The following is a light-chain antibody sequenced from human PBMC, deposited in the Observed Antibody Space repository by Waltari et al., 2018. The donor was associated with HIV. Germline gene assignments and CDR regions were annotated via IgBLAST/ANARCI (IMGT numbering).Light chain of an antibody. V-gene: IGKV3-20*01. J-gene: IGKJ1*01. CDR3: HQYDSLPGT. CDR2: GAS. CDR1: QTLTSNS. Sequence: IVLTQSPGTLSLSLGERGTLSCRASQTLTSNSLAWYQQKVGQAPRLLIFGASRRATGIPDRFSGSGSGADFTLTISRLEPEDFAVYYCHQYDSLPGTFGQGTRVEIK.